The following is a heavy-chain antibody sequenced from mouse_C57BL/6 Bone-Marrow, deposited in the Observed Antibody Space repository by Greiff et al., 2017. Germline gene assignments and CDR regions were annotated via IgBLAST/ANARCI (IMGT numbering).Heavy chain of an antibody. D-gene: IGHD2-3*01. Sequence: QVQLQQPGAELVKPGASVKMSCKASGYTFTSYWITWVKQRPGQGLEWIGDIYPGSGSTNYNEKFKSKATLTVDTSSSTAYMQLSSLTSEDSAVYCWAREGYYVHYYYAMDYWGQGTSVTVSS. J-gene: IGHJ4*01. CDR2: IYPGSGST. CDR1: GYTFTSYW. CDR3: AREGYYVHYYYAMDY. V-gene: IGHV1-55*01.